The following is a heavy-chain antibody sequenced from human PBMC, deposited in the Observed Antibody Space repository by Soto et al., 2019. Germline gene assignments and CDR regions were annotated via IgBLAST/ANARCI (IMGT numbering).Heavy chain of an antibody. CDR1: GFTFSSYW. V-gene: IGHV3-74*01. J-gene: IGHJ4*02. Sequence: EVQLVESGGDLVQPGGSLRLSCAASGFTFSSYWMHWVRQAPGKGLVWVSRINSDGSIINYADSVKGRFTISRDNAKNPVYLQRNSLRAEDTSVYYCAGGYGESGSSTVGCWGQGTLVTVSS. CDR2: INSDGSII. CDR3: AGGYGESGSSTVGC. D-gene: IGHD5-18*01.